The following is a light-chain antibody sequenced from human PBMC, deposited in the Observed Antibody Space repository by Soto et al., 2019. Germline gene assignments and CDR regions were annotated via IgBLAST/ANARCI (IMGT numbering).Light chain of an antibody. V-gene: IGLV1-51*02. Sequence: QSVLTQPPSVSAAPGQKVTISCSGGGSNIGNNFVSWYQQLPGTAPKLLIYENNKRPSGIPDRFSGSKSGTSATLGITGLQTGDEADYYCGTWDSSLGAYVFGTGTKVTVL. CDR3: GTWDSSLGAYV. J-gene: IGLJ1*01. CDR1: GSNIGNNF. CDR2: ENN.